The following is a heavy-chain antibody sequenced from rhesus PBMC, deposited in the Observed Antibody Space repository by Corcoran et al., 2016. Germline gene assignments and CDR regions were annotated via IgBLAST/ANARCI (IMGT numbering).Heavy chain of an antibody. CDR1: GDSISSSY. Sequence: QLQLQESGPGLVKPSETLSVTCAVSGDSISSSYWGWIRQAPGKGLEWIGYIYGSGSSTNYNPSLKSRVTLSVDTSKNQLSLKLSSVTTADTAVYYCARDGTYSSWSLDYWGQGVLVTVSS. CDR3: ARDGTYSSWSLDY. J-gene: IGHJ4*01. CDR2: IYGSGSST. D-gene: IGHD6-13*01. V-gene: IGHV4-169*02.